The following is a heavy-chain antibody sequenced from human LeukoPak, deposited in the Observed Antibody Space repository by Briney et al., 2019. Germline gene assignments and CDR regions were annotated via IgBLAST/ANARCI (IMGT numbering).Heavy chain of an antibody. D-gene: IGHD2-2*01. Sequence: PSETLSLTCAVSGYSISSGYYWGWIRQPPGKGLEWIGSIYHSGSTYYNPSLKSRVTISVDTSKNQFSLKLSSGTAADTAVYYCAREIVVVPAAMPGLCYMDVGGKGTTVTVSS. J-gene: IGHJ6*03. CDR2: IYHSGST. V-gene: IGHV4-38-2*02. CDR3: AREIVVVPAAMPGLCYMDV. CDR1: GYSISSGYY.